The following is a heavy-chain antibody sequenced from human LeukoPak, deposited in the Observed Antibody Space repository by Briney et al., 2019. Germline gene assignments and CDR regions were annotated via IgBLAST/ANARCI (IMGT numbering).Heavy chain of an antibody. CDR3: ARDRRERLRLGELSLDY. V-gene: IGHV1-18*01. J-gene: IGHJ4*02. CDR1: GYTFTSYG. CDR2: ISAYNGNT. D-gene: IGHD3-16*02. Sequence: ASVKVSCKASGYTFTSYGISWVRQAPGQGLEWMGWISAYNGNTNYAQKPQGRVTMTTDTSTSTAYMELRRLRSDDTAVYYCARDRRERLRLGELSLDYWGQGSLVTVSS.